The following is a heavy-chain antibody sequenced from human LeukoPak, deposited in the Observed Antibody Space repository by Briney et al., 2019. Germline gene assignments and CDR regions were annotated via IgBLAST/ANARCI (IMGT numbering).Heavy chain of an antibody. V-gene: IGHV1-2*02. CDR1: GYIFTGYY. J-gene: IGHJ4*02. Sequence: GTSVKVSCKASGYIFTGYYMYWVRQAPGQGLEWVGWINPNSGGTNSAQKFQGRVTMTRDTSISTAYMELSRLTSDDTAVYYCARHPYSGSYHFDYWGQGTLVTVSS. CDR2: INPNSGGT. CDR3: ARHPYSGSYHFDY. D-gene: IGHD1-26*01.